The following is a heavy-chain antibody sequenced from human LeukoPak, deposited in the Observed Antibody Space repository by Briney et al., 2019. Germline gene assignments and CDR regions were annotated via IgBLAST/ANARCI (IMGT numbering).Heavy chain of an antibody. Sequence: GGSLRLSCAASGFTVSSNYMSWVRQAPGKGLEWVSVIYSGGDTYYADSVKGRFTISRDNSKNTLYLQMNSLRAEDTAVYYCASPESIITAGSRLDIWGQGTMGTVSS. CDR2: IYSGGDT. J-gene: IGHJ3*02. CDR1: GFTVSSNY. CDR3: ASPESIITAGSRLDI. V-gene: IGHV3-66*01. D-gene: IGHD6-13*01.